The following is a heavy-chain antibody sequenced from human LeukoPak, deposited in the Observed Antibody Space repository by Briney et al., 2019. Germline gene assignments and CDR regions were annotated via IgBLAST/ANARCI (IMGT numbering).Heavy chain of an antibody. CDR3: AIRFSSSWYSDAFDI. CDR1: GRAISSGGYY. Sequence: PSETLSLTCTVSGRAISSGGYYWSCIRQPPGKGLEWIGYIYHSGSTYYNPSLKSRVTISVDRSKNQFSLRLDSVTAADTAIYYCAIRFSSSWYSDAFDIWGQGTMVTVSS. J-gene: IGHJ3*02. CDR2: IYHSGST. D-gene: IGHD6-13*01. V-gene: IGHV4-30-2*01.